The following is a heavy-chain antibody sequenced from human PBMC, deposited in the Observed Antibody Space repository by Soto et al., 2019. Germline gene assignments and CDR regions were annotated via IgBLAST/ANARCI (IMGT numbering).Heavy chain of an antibody. CDR3: APPGPY. Sequence: QVQLVESGGGVVQPGRSLRLSCAASGFTFSSYGMHWVRQAPGKGLEWVAVIWFDGSNKFYADSVKGRFTISRDNSKNTVARQMTRRGDGDPAANYCAPPGPYWGQGTLVPVSS. V-gene: IGHV3-33*01. J-gene: IGHJ4*02. CDR2: IWFDGSNK. CDR1: GFTFSSYG.